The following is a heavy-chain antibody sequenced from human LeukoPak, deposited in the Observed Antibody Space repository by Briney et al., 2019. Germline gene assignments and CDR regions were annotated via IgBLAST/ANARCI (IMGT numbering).Heavy chain of an antibody. V-gene: IGHV3-30*18. CDR3: AKAAFLSGYLGY. CDR2: ISYDGSNK. CDR1: GFTFSSYG. D-gene: IGHD3-3*01. J-gene: IGHJ4*02. Sequence: QPGGSLRLSCAASGFTFSSYGMHWVRQAPGKGLEWVAVISYDGSNKYYADSVKGRFTISRDNSKNTLYLQMNSLRAEDTAVYYCAKAAFLSGYLGYWGQGTLVTVSS.